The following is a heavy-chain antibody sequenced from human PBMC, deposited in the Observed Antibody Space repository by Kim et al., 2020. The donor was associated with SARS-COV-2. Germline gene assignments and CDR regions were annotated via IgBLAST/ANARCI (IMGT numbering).Heavy chain of an antibody. J-gene: IGHJ6*02. Sequence: ASVKVSCKASGYTFTGYYMHWVRQAPGQGLEWMGWINPNSGGTNYAQKFQGRVTMTRDTSISTAYMELSRLRSDDTAVYYCARDGYGGNPAATRMDVWGQGTTVTVSS. V-gene: IGHV1-2*02. CDR2: INPNSGGT. D-gene: IGHD4-17*01. CDR1: GYTFTGYY. CDR3: ARDGYGGNPAATRMDV.